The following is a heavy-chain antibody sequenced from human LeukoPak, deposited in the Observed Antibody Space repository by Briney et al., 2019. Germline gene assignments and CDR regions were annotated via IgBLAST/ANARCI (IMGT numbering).Heavy chain of an antibody. D-gene: IGHD2-2*02. Sequence: ETLSLTCTASGGFINSGSYYWGWFRQPPGEGLEWIWSIYYNGTHNYNPSLKSRVTISADTFKNHFSLKLTSVTAADTAVYYCATAPILRGEGGEHYKYGMDVWGQGTTVIVSS. J-gene: IGHJ6*02. CDR1: GGFINSGSYY. CDR3: ATAPILRGEGGEHYKYGMDV. V-gene: IGHV4-39*07. CDR2: IYYNGTH.